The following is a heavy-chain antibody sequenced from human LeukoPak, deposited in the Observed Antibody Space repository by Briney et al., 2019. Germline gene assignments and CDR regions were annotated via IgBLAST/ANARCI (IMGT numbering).Heavy chain of an antibody. CDR3: ASDIRGYSYGYMDY. CDR1: GFTFSSYA. Sequence: GRSLRLSCAASGFTFSSYAMHWVRQAPGKGLEWVAVISYDGSNKYYADSVKGRFTISRDNSKNTLYLQMNSLRAEDTAVYYCASDIRGYSYGYMDYWGQGTLVTVSS. V-gene: IGHV3-30-3*01. CDR2: ISYDGSNK. J-gene: IGHJ4*02. D-gene: IGHD5-18*01.